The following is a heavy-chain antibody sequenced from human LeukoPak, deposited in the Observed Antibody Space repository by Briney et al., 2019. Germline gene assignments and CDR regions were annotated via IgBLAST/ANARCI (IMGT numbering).Heavy chain of an antibody. D-gene: IGHD3-10*01. CDR1: GGSISSSSYY. CDR3: ARTTMVRGVKGAFDY. V-gene: IGHV4-39*07. CDR2: IYYSGST. J-gene: IGHJ4*02. Sequence: SETLSLTCTVSGGSISSSSYYWGWIRQPPGKGLEWIGSIYYSGSTYYNPSLKSRVTISVDTSKNQFSLKLSSVTAADTAVYYCARTTMVRGVKGAFDYWGQGTLVTVSS.